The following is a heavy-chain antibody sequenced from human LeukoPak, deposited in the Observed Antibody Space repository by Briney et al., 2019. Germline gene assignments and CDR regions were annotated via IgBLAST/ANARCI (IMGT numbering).Heavy chain of an antibody. CDR2: IYTDGTT. D-gene: IGHD1-26*01. Sequence: GGSLRLSCAASGFTFSSYGMSWVRQAPGKGLEWVSVIYTDGTTYYADSVKGRFTISRDNSKNTLYLQMNSLRGEDTAAYYCAGYGGSYPYYMDVWGKGTTVTMSS. V-gene: IGHV3-66*01. J-gene: IGHJ6*03. CDR3: AGYGGSYPYYMDV. CDR1: GFTFSSYG.